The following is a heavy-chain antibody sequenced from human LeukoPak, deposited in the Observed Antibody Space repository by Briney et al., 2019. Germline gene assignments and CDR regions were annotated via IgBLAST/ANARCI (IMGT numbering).Heavy chain of an antibody. Sequence: SETLSLTCTVSGGSISSSSTYWGWIRQPPGKGLEWIGTFYYGGSTYYNPSLKSRVTISVDASRNQFSLKLSSVTAADTAFYYCGRQGVAARRPNWFGPWGQRNLVTVSS. J-gene: IGHJ5*02. CDR3: GRQGVAARRPNWFGP. CDR2: FYYGGST. CDR1: GGSISSSSTY. D-gene: IGHD6-6*01. V-gene: IGHV4-39*01.